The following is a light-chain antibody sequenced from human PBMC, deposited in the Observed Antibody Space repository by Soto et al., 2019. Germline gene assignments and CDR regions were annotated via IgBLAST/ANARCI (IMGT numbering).Light chain of an antibody. J-gene: IGKJ1*01. V-gene: IGKV2-28*01. Sequence: EIVMTQSPLSLPVTPGEPASISCRSSQSLLHSNGYNYLDWYLQKPGQSPQLLIYLGSNRASGVPDRFSGSGSGTDFTLTISGLEPEDFAVYYCQQYGSSPPTFGQGTKVDIK. CDR2: LGS. CDR3: QQYGSSPPT. CDR1: QSLLHSNGYNY.